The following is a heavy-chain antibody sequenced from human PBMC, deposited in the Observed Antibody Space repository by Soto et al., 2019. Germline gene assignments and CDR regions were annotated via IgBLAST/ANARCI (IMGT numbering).Heavy chain of an antibody. Sequence: ASETLSLTCTVSGGSISSYYWSWIRQPPGKGLEWIGYIYFQGTTNYNPSLRSRVTILIDMSKNQFSLTMTSMTAADTAVYYCARGGGPFLEILPTYDSWGPGSLDTVSS. CDR2: IYFQGTT. D-gene: IGHD1-1*01. CDR1: GGSISSYY. CDR3: ARGGGPFLEILPTYDS. V-gene: IGHV4-59*01. J-gene: IGHJ4*02.